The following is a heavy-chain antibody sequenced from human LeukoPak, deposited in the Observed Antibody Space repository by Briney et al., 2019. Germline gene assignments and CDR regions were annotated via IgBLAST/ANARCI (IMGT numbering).Heavy chain of an antibody. J-gene: IGHJ4*02. CDR3: TRDIGDFVSDF. D-gene: IGHD2-21*02. CDR1: GGSIGSGYY. CDR2: IHYGGTT. Sequence: SQTLSLTCTVSGGSIGSGYYWAWIRQPPGKGLEWIGSIHYGGTTHYNPSLQSRVTISADTSKNQFALDLRSVTAADTAVYYCTRDIGDFVSDFWGQGTLVTVSS. V-gene: IGHV4-39*02.